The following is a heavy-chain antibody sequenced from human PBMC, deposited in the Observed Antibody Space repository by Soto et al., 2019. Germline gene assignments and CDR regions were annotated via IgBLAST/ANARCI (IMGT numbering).Heavy chain of an antibody. CDR2: TSYDGSNK. CDR1: GFTFRSYV. J-gene: IGHJ1*01. V-gene: IGHV3-33*05. CDR3: ARWGTTGGLDV. Sequence: QVQLVESGGGVVQPGTSRRLSCVGSGFTFRSYVIHWVRQAPGKGLEWVALTSYDGSNKDYGDSVKGRFTISRDNSRNTVDLQMDSLRREDTALYYCARWGTTGGLDVWDQGTLVSVSS. D-gene: IGHD3-16*01.